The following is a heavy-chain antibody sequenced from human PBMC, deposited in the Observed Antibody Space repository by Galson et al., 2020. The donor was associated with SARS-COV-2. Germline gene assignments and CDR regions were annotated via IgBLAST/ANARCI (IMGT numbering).Heavy chain of an antibody. CDR3: ARGARGSGSANKDWFDP. V-gene: IGHV3-21*01. CDR1: GFTFSSYS. J-gene: IGHJ5*02. D-gene: IGHD3-10*01. CDR2: ISSSSSYI. Sequence: KIGESLKISCAASGFTFSSYSMNWVRQAPGQGLEWVSSISSSSSYIYYADPVKGRFTISRDNAKNSLYLQMNSLRAEDTAVYYCARGARGSGSANKDWFDPWGQGTLVTVSS.